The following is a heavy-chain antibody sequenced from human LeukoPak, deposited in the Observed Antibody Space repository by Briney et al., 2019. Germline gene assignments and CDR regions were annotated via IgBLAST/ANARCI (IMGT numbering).Heavy chain of an antibody. J-gene: IGHJ5*02. V-gene: IGHV1-69*05. CDR1: GGTFSSYA. Sequence: SVKVSCKASGGTFSSYAISWVRQAPGQGLEWMGRIIPIFDTTNYAQKLQGRVTITTDESTSTAYMELSSLRSEDTAVYYCARVYGSGSYYVAVNWFDPWGQGTLVTVSS. CDR2: IIPIFDTT. D-gene: IGHD3-10*01. CDR3: ARVYGSGSYYVAVNWFDP.